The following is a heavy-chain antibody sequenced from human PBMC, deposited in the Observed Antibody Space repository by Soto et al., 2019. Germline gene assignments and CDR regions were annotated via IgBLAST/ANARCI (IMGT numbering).Heavy chain of an antibody. CDR1: GGSISSGGYS. V-gene: IGHV4-30-2*01. Sequence: PSETLSLTCAVPGGSISSGGYSWSWIRQPPGKGLEWIGYIYHSGSTYYNPSLKSRVTISVDRSKNQFSLKLSSVTAADTAVYYCARTWGFTFGGVIEKYNWFDPWGQGTLVTVSS. D-gene: IGHD3-16*02. J-gene: IGHJ5*02. CDR3: ARTWGFTFGGVIEKYNWFDP. CDR2: IYHSGST.